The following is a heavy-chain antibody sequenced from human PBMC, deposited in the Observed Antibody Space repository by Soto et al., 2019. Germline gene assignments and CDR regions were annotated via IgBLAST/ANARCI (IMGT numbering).Heavy chain of an antibody. V-gene: IGHV1-69*12. J-gene: IGHJ6*02. CDR3: AKGAVAGTPTSYYCYGMDV. Sequence: QVQLLQSGAEVKKPGSSVRVSCEASGGTFRTYAISWVRQAPGQGLEWMGEIIPIFGTVNYAQRFQGRVPITADESTTTVYMDLRSLRSEDTAVYYCAKGAVAGTPTSYYCYGMDVWGQGTTVTVSS. D-gene: IGHD6-19*01. CDR1: GGTFRTYA. CDR2: IIPIFGTV.